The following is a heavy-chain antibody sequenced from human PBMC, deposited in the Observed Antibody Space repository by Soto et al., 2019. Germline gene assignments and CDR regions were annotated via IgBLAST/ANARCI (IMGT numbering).Heavy chain of an antibody. CDR2: IYYSGST. D-gene: IGHD6-19*01. CDR1: GGSISSSSYY. V-gene: IGHV4-39*01. CDR3: ASEGQWLVRYFQH. Sequence: PSETLSLTCTVSGGSISSSSYYWGWIRQPPGKGLEWIGSIYYSGSTYYNPSLKSRVTISVDTSKNQFSLKLSSVTAADTAVYYCASEGQWLVRYFQHWGQGTLVTVSS. J-gene: IGHJ1*01.